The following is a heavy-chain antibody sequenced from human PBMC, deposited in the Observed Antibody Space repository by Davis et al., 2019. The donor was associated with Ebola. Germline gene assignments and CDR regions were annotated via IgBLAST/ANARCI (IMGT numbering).Heavy chain of an antibody. D-gene: IGHD1-7*01. J-gene: IGHJ4*02. CDR3: ARGFYNWNFQDYFDY. CDR1: GYTFTSYY. CDR2: INPSDGST. Sequence: AASVKVSCKASGYTFTSYYMNWVRQAPGQGLEWMGIINPSDGSTKYAQRFQDRVTMTRDTSTNTVHMELRSLRSEDTAVYYCARGFYNWNFQDYFDYWGQGTLVTVSS. V-gene: IGHV1-46*01.